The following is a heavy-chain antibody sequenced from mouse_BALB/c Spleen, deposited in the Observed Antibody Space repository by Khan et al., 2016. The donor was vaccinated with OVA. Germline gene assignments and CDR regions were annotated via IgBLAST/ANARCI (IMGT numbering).Heavy chain of an antibody. CDR3: ARNIYYGTGDYAMDY. CDR2: ISTYSGIT. J-gene: IGHJ4*01. D-gene: IGHD2-1*01. V-gene: IGHV1S137*01. Sequence: QVQLQQSGPELVRPGVSVMISCKGSGYTFTDYAVHWVKQSHAKSLEWIGVISTYSGITDYNQKFKGKATVTVDKSSSTAYMELARLTSEDSAIYYFARNIYYGTGDYAMDYWGQGTSVTVSS. CDR1: GYTFTDYA.